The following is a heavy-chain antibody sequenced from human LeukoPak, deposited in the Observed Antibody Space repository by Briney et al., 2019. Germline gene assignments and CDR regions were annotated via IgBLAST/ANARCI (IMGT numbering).Heavy chain of an antibody. CDR3: ARDRGIMITFGGVIPQNDYYYGMDV. Sequence: GGSLRLSCAASGSTVSSNYMSWVRQAPGKGLEWVSVIYSGGSTYYADSVKGRFTISRDNSKNTLYLQMNSLRAEDTAVYYCARDRGIMITFGGVIPQNDYYYGMDVWGQGTTVTVSS. CDR2: IYSGGST. J-gene: IGHJ6*02. V-gene: IGHV3-53*01. CDR1: GSTVSSNY. D-gene: IGHD3-16*02.